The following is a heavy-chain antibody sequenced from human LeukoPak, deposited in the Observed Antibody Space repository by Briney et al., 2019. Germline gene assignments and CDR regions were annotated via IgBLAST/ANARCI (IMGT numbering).Heavy chain of an antibody. CDR1: GFTFSSYA. CDR3: AKLEVRGVIPPYFDY. Sequence: GGSLRLSCAASGFTFSSYAMSWVRQARGKGLEWVSAISGSGGSTYYADSVKGRFTISRDNSKNTLYLQMNSLRAEDTAVYYCAKLEVRGVIPPYFDYWGQGTLVTVSS. CDR2: ISGSGGST. V-gene: IGHV3-23*01. D-gene: IGHD3-10*01. J-gene: IGHJ4*02.